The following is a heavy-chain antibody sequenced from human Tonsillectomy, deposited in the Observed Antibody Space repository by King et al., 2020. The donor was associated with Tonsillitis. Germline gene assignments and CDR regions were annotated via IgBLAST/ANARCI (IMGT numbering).Heavy chain of an antibody. Sequence: VQLVESGGGXVQPGWSLRLSCAASGFTFSTYGMHWVRQAPGKXLEWVXVIXFDGSNKYYADSVKGRFTISRDNSKNTLYLQMNSLRAEDTAIYYCTGGGYSGYDAYDIWGQGTMVTVSS. CDR2: IXFDGSNK. CDR1: GFTFSTYG. D-gene: IGHD5-12*01. CDR3: TGGGYSGYDAYDI. J-gene: IGHJ3*02. V-gene: IGHV3-33*01.